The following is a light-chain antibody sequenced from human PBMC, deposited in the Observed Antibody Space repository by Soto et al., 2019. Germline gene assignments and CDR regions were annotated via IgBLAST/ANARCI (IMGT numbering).Light chain of an antibody. J-gene: IGKJ1*01. CDR3: QHYQSYPWT. CDR2: KAS. CDR1: QSISDW. V-gene: IGKV1-5*03. Sequence: DFQMTQSPSVLSASVGDRVPITCRASQSISDWLACYQQTPGKAPKLLIFKASSLKSGLPSRFSGSRSGTTYTLTISSLQPGDFATYFCQHYQSYPWTFGQGTKVDIK.